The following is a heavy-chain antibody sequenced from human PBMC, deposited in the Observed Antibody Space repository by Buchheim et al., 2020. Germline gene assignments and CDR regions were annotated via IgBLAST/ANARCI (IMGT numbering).Heavy chain of an antibody. J-gene: IGHJ6*02. V-gene: IGHV3-33*01. CDR1: TYTFNGYG. D-gene: IGHD5-18*01. Sequence: QVHLVESGGGVVPPGGSLRLSCEASTYTFNGYGMHWVRQAPGKGLEWVAVIWNDGSNKYYADSVKGRFTISRDNSKNTLYLQMNSLRAEDTAVYYCAREFALDPAHWYGMDGWGPGTT. CDR3: AREFALDPAHWYGMDG. CDR2: IWNDGSNK.